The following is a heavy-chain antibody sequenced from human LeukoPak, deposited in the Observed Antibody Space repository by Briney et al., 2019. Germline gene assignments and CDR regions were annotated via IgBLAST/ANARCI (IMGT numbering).Heavy chain of an antibody. CDR2: ISYDGSNK. J-gene: IGHJ4*02. D-gene: IGHD3-3*01. CDR1: GFTFSSYA. V-gene: IGHV3-30*04. CDR3: ARTVYDFWSGYYFDY. Sequence: PGRSLRLSCAASGFTFSSYAMHWVRQAPGKGLEWVAVISYDGSNKYYADSVKGRFTISRDNSKNTLYLQMNSLRAEDTAVYYCARTVYDFWSGYYFDYWGQGTLVTVSS.